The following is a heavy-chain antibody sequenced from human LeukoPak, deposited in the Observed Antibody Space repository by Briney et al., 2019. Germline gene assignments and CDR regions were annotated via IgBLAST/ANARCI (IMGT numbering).Heavy chain of an antibody. V-gene: IGHV1-69*04. J-gene: IGHJ4*02. CDR2: IIPILGIA. D-gene: IGHD1-26*01. CDR3: ATGRTWWDLLNY. CDR1: GGTFSSYA. Sequence: SVKVSCKASGGTFSSYAISWVRQAPGQGLEWMGRIIPILGIANYAQKFQGRVTITADKSTSTAYMELSSLRSEDTAVYYCATGRTWWDLLNYWGQGTLVTVSS.